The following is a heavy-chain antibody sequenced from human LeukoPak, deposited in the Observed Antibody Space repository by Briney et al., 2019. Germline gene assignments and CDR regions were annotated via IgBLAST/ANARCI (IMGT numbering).Heavy chain of an antibody. CDR3: ARGYYDFWSGYSNWFDP. CDR1: GGSISSYY. V-gene: IGHV4-59*01. J-gene: IGHJ5*02. D-gene: IGHD3-3*01. CDR2: IYYSGST. Sequence: SETLSLTCTVSGGSISSYYWSWIRQPPGKGLEWLGYIYYSGSTNYNPSLKSRVSISVDTSKNQFSVKLRSVTAADTAVYYCARGYYDFWSGYSNWFDPWGQGTLVTVSS.